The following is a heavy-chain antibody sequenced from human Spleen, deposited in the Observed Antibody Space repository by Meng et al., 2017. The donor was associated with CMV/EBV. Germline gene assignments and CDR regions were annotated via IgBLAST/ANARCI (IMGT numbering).Heavy chain of an antibody. V-gene: IGHV3-7*02. CDR2: MKQDGGGK. CDR1: GSTFSSYE. Sequence: GGSLRLSCAASGSTFSSYEMNWVRQAPGKGLEWMANMKQDGGGKFYVDSVKGRFTISRDNAKNSLYLQMNSLRAEDTAVYYCARPRPLQEYYYYYYGMDVWGQGTAVTVSS. J-gene: IGHJ6*02. D-gene: IGHD5-24*01. CDR3: ARPRPLQEYYYYYYGMDV.